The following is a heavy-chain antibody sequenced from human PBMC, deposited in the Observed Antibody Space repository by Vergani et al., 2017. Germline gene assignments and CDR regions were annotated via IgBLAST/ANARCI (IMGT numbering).Heavy chain of an antibody. Sequence: EVQLLESGGGLVQPGGSLRLSCAASGFTFSSYAMSWVRQAPGKGLEWVSAISGSGGSTYYADSVKGRFTISRDNAKNTLYLQMNSLRAEDTAVYYCAKDRPAMISGRDAFDIWGQGTMVTVSS. CDR2: ISGSGGST. CDR3: AKDRPAMISGRDAFDI. J-gene: IGHJ3*02. V-gene: IGHV3-23*01. D-gene: IGHD3-22*01. CDR1: GFTFSSYA.